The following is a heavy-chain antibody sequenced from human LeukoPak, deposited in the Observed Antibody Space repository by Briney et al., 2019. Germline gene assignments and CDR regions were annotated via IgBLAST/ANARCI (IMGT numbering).Heavy chain of an antibody. CDR3: ARTRTSPAIWFDP. CDR2: VSDPEYT. Sequence: PWKTRSLTCVASGASSTNSSGGWFRHPPGRGLEWLGDVSDPEYTNYSPSLKSRLTISMDTSKNQLSLKLTSVTAADTAVYYCARTRTSPAIWFDPWGQGTLVTVSS. D-gene: IGHD6-6*01. J-gene: IGHJ5*02. V-gene: IGHV4-59*08. CDR1: GASSTNSS.